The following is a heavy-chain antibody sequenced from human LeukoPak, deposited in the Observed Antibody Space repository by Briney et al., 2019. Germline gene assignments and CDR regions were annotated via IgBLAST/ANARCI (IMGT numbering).Heavy chain of an antibody. Sequence: SETLSLTCTVSGGSISSYYWSWIRQPAGKGLEWIGRIYTSGSTNYNPSLKGRVTISVDTSKNQFSLKLSSVTAADTAVYYCASLFGSGYDTEFDYWGQGTLVTVSS. CDR2: IYTSGST. CDR3: ASLFGSGYDTEFDY. CDR1: GGSISSYY. D-gene: IGHD5-12*01. J-gene: IGHJ4*02. V-gene: IGHV4-4*07.